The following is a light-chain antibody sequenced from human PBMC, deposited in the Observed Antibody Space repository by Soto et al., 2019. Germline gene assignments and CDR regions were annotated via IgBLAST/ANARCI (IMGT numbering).Light chain of an antibody. V-gene: IGKV1-6*01. J-gene: IGKJ1*01. CDR3: LQDYNYPRT. CDR1: QGIRND. Sequence: AIQMTQSPSSLSASVGDRVTITCRASQGIRNDLGWYQDKPGKAPNLLIYAASSLQAGVPSRFSGNGSGTEFTLTITSLQPEDFATYYCLQDYNYPRTFGQGTKVEIK. CDR2: AAS.